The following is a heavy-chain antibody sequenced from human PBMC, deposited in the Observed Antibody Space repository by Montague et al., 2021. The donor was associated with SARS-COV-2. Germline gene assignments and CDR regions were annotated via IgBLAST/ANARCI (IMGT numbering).Heavy chain of an antibody. J-gene: IGHJ4*02. D-gene: IGHD3-22*01. V-gene: IGHV3-7*05. CDR1: GFTFSTFW. Sequence: SLRLSCAASGFTFSTFWMTWVRQVPGKGLEWVANIKQDGSEKYYLDSVKGRFTISRDNAKNSLYLQLDNLRAEDTAVYYCARGYDSSGYQYWGQGTLVTVSS. CDR2: IKQDGSEK. CDR3: ARGYDSSGYQY.